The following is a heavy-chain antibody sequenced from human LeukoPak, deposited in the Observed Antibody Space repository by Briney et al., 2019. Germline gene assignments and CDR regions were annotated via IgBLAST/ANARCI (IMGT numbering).Heavy chain of an antibody. D-gene: IGHD6-13*01. CDR1: GFIFSGYA. CDR3: AKDRMEHSSSPADY. CDR2: ISGSGGST. V-gene: IGHV3-23*01. Sequence: GGSLRLSCAASGFIFSGYAMSWVRQAPGKGLEWVSAISGSGGSTYYADSVKGRFTISRDNSKNTLYLQMNSLRAEDTAVYYCAKDRMEHSSSPADYWGQGTLVTVSS. J-gene: IGHJ4*02.